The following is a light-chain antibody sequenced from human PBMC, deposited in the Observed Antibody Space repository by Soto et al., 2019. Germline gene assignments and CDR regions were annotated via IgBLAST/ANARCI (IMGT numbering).Light chain of an antibody. CDR1: SSDVGGYNY. CDR2: EVS. Sequence: QSVLTQPASVSGSPGQSITISCTGTSSDVGGYNYVSWYQQHPGKAPKLMIYEVSNRAAGLSNRFSGSKSGNTASLTISGLQAEDEADYYCSSYTTSSTPYVFGTGTKLTVL. CDR3: SSYTTSSTPYV. J-gene: IGLJ1*01. V-gene: IGLV2-14*01.